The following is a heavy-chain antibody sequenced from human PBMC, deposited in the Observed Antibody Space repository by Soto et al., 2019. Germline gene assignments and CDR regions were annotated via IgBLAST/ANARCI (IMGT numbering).Heavy chain of an antibody. CDR1: GSPISSYY. CDR2: VYYTGTT. J-gene: IGHJ4*01. D-gene: IGHD3-22*01. CDR3: ARLGDYYQALDY. V-gene: IGHV4-59*08. Sequence: SETLSLTCTVSGSPISSYYWSWFRQPPGQGLEWVGYVYYTGTTTYSPSLKSRVTISVDASKSQFSLNLRSVTAADTAVYYCARLGDYYQALDYWGHGALVTVSS.